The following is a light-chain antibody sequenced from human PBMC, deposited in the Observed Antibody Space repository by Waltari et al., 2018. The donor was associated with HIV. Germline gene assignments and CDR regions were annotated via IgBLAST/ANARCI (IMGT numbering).Light chain of an antibody. CDR2: DVT. CDR3: CSFSPNGASWV. J-gene: IGLJ3*02. Sequence: QSALTQPASVSGSPGQSIPVSCTGTRSALGTYDLVSWYQQEPGKAPKLIIHDVTARPSGVSSRVSGSKSGNTAFLTISGLQVEDESLYFCCSFSPNGASWVFGGGTKVTVL. CDR1: RSALGTYDL. V-gene: IGLV2-23*02.